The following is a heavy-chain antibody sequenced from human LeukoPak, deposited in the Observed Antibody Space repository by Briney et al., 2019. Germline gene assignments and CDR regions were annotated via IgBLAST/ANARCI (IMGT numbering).Heavy chain of an antibody. CDR2: IWYDESNK. Sequence: PGGSLRLSCAASGFTFSNHAMNWVRQAPGKGLEWVAVIWYDESNKYYADSVKGRFTISRDNAKNSLYLQMSNLRAEDTAVYFCARGGGLDVWGQGATVTVSS. D-gene: IGHD3-16*01. CDR3: ARGGGLDV. J-gene: IGHJ6*02. V-gene: IGHV3-33*03. CDR1: GFTFSNHA.